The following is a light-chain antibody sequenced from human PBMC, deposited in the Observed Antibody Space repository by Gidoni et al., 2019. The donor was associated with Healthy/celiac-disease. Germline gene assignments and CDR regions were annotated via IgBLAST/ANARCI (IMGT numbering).Light chain of an antibody. V-gene: IGKV3-20*01. Sequence: DSVLTPSPGTLSLSPGERATLSCRASQAVSNSYLAWYVQQPGQAPRLLIYVASTRATGTPYRFSGSWSGTDLTLTISRLDPEDFATYYCQPYGSSSGAFGQGTKVELK. J-gene: IGKJ1*01. CDR1: QAVSNSY. CDR3: QPYGSSSGA. CDR2: VAS.